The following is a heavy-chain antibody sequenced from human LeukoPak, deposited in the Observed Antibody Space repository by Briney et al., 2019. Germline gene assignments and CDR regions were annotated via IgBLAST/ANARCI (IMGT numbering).Heavy chain of an antibody. CDR1: SGSISTSNYY. J-gene: IGHJ3*02. Sequence: SETLSLTCTVSSGSISTSNYYWGWVRQPPGKALEWIGNIFYSGSTYYSPSLKSRVTISLDTSRNQFSLKLSSVTAADTAVYYCARAAGYYDSSGYYGDAFDIWGQGTMVTVSS. CDR2: IFYSGST. D-gene: IGHD3-22*01. V-gene: IGHV4-39*07. CDR3: ARAAGYYDSSGYYGDAFDI.